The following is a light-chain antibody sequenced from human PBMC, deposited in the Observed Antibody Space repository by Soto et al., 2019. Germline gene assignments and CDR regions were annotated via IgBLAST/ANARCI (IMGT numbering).Light chain of an antibody. J-gene: IGLJ1*01. CDR1: SSDVGGYNY. Sequence: QSALTQPPSASGSPGQSVTISCTGTSSDVGGYNYVSWYQQHPGKAPKLVIFEVNKRPSGVPDRFPGSKSGNTASLTVSGLQTEDEADYYCNSYAGSNSFVFGTGTKLTVL. CDR2: EVN. CDR3: NSYAGSNSFV. V-gene: IGLV2-8*01.